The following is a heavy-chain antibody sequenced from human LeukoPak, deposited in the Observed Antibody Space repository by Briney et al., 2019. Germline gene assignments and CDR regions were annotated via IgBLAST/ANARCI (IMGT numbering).Heavy chain of an antibody. CDR1: CYTFTSYD. V-gene: IGHV1-18*01. J-gene: IGHJ5*02. D-gene: IGHD1-26*01. Sequence: AAVMVSCNASCYTFTSYDISWVGHAPGQGLEWMGWISTYNGNTNYAQKLQGRVTMTTDSSTSTAYMELRSLRSDATAVYYCARESHIVGATGDNWFDPWGQGTLVTVSS. CDR3: ARESHIVGATGDNWFDP. CDR2: ISTYNGNT.